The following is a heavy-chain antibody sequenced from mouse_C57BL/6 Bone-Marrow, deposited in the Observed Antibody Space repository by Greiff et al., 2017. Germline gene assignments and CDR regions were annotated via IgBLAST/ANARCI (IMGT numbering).Heavy chain of an antibody. CDR1: GFTFSSYT. V-gene: IGHV5-9*01. Sequence: VMLVESGGGLVKPGGSLKLSCAASGFTFSSYTMSWVRQTPEKRLEWVATISGGGGNTYYPDSVKGRFTISRDNAKNTLYLQMSSLRSEDTALYYCAIYDYGDFDVWGTGTTVTVSS. CDR3: AIYDYGDFDV. J-gene: IGHJ1*03. CDR2: ISGGGGNT. D-gene: IGHD2-4*01.